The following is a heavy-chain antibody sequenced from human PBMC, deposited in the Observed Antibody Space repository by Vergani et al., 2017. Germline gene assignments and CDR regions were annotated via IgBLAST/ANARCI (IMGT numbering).Heavy chain of an antibody. CDR1: GFSLSNARMG. CDR2: IFSNDEK. V-gene: IGHV2-26*01. CDR3: ARAPGYSSSWYFDY. D-gene: IGHD6-13*01. Sequence: QVTLKESGPVLVKPTETLTLTCTVSGFSLSNARMGVSWIRQPPGKALEWLAHIFSNDEKSYSTSLKSMLTISKDTSKIQVVLTMTNMDPVDTATYYCARAPGYSSSWYFDYWGQGTLVTVSS. J-gene: IGHJ4*02.